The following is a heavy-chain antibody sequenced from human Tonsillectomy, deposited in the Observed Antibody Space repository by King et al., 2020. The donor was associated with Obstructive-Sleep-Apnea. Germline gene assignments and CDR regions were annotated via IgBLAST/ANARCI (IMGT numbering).Heavy chain of an antibody. V-gene: IGHV3-11*05. D-gene: IGHD3-10*01. J-gene: IGHJ4*02. CDR1: GFIFSDYY. CDR2: ISSSGTYT. Sequence: VQLVESGGVLVKPGGSLRLSCAASGFIFSDYYMNWIRQAPGKGLEWLSYISSSGTYTSYADSLKGRFTISRDNAKNSLYLQMNSLRAEDTAVYYCVRVGALWSADYWGQGTLVTVSS. CDR3: VRVGALWSADY.